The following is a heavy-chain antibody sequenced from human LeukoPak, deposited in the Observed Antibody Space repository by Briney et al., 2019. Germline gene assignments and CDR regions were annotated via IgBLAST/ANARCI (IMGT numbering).Heavy chain of an antibody. CDR3: ARYHSGYDDY. J-gene: IGHJ4*02. CDR2: IYYSGNT. Sequence: SETLSLTCTASGGSVRISSYYWGWIRQPPGKGLEWIGTIYYSGNTYYNPSLKSRVTISVDTSRNQFSLRLSSVTAADTAVYYCARYHSGYDDYWGQGTLVTVSS. CDR1: GGSVRISSYY. V-gene: IGHV4-39*07. D-gene: IGHD5-12*01.